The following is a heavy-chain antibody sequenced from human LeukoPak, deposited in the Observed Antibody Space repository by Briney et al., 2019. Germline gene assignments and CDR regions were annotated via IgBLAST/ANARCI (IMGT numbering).Heavy chain of an antibody. CDR1: GGTFSSYA. D-gene: IGHD1-14*01. Sequence: SVKVSCKASGGTFSSYAISWVRQAPGQGLEWMGGIIPIFGTANYAQKFQGRVTITTDESTSTAYMELSSLRSEDTAVYYCARSGGREDYFDYWGQGTLVAVSS. CDR3: ARSGGREDYFDY. CDR2: IIPIFGTA. J-gene: IGHJ4*02. V-gene: IGHV1-69*05.